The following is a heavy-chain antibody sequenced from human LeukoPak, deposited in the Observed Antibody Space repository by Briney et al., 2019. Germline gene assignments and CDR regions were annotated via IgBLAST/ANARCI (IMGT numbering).Heavy chain of an antibody. CDR1: GFTFSSYW. CDR3: ASWSDSSGWYGYYYYYMDV. Sequence: GGSLRLSCAASGFTFSSYWMHWVRQAPGKGLVWVSRINSDVSSTSYADSVKGRFTISRDNAKNTLYLQMNSLRAEDTAVYYCASWSDSSGWYGYYYYYMDVWGKGTTVTVSS. J-gene: IGHJ6*03. D-gene: IGHD6-19*01. V-gene: IGHV3-74*01. CDR2: INSDVSST.